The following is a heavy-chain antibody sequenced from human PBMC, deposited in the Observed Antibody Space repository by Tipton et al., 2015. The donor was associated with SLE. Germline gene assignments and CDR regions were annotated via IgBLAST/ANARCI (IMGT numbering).Heavy chain of an antibody. Sequence: TLSLTCTVSGGSISSSSYYWGWIRQPPGKGLEWIGSIYYSGSTYYNPSLKSRVTISVDTSKNQFSLKLSSVTAADTAVYYCARGWVGSCYFTFDYWGQGTLVTVSS. CDR2: IYYSGST. J-gene: IGHJ4*02. CDR1: GGSISSSSYY. V-gene: IGHV4-39*01. D-gene: IGHD3-10*01. CDR3: ARGWVGSCYFTFDY.